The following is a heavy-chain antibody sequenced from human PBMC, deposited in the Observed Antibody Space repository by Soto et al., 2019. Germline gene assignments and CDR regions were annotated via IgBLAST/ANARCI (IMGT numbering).Heavy chain of an antibody. D-gene: IGHD4-17*01. CDR2: ITPYNGNT. J-gene: IGHJ4*02. CDR3: ARSSLGSDSGDYNFEA. V-gene: IGHV1-45*02. Sequence: QMHLVQSGAEVKKTGSSVKISCSASGYIFTYRYLHWVRQAPGQALEWMGWITPYNGNTDYAQKFRDRVTITRHTSINPVYMELRSLTSDDTAVYYCARSSLGSDSGDYNFEAWGQGTLVTVSS. CDR1: GYIFTYRY.